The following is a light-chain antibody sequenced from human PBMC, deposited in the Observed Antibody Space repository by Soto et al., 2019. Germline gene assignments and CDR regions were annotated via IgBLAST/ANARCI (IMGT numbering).Light chain of an antibody. V-gene: IGKV1-12*01. Sequence: DIQMTQSPSSVSASVGDRVTITCRASQGIGSWLGWYQQKPGKAPKLLIYAAASLQSGVPSRFSATFSGTEFTITISSLQPEDLATYFCQQANSFPLTCGPGTKVDLK. CDR1: QGIGSW. CDR3: QQANSFPLT. CDR2: AAA. J-gene: IGKJ3*01.